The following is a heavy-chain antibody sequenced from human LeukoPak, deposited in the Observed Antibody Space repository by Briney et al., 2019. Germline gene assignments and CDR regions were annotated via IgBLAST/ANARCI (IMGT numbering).Heavy chain of an antibody. CDR1: GYNFVVYY. J-gene: IGHJ4*02. CDR3: ARGGVRTAASNFDY. Sequence: ASVKVSCKASGYNFVVYYMHWVRQAPGQGLEWLGWINPNSGATKYALRYQGRVTMTRDTSISTSYMEVSRLTSDDTAVYYCARGGVRTAASNFDYWGQRTLVTVSS. V-gene: IGHV1-2*02. CDR2: INPNSGAT. D-gene: IGHD6-13*01.